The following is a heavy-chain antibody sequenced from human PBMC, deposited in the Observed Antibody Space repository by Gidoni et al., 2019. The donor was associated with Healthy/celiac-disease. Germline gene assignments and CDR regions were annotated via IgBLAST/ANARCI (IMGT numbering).Heavy chain of an antibody. D-gene: IGHD3-3*01. Sequence: QVQLVQSGAEVKKPGASVKVSCKASGYTFTSYYMHWVRQAPGQGLEWMGIINPSGGSTSYAQKFQGRVTMTRDTSTSTVYMELSSLRSEDTAVYYCAGVGVVTHRSDAFDIWGQGTMVTVSS. CDR1: GYTFTSYY. CDR2: INPSGGST. CDR3: AGVGVVTHRSDAFDI. V-gene: IGHV1-46*01. J-gene: IGHJ3*02.